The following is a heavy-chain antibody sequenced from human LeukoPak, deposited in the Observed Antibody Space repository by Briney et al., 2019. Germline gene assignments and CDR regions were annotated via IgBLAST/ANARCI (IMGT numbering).Heavy chain of an antibody. CDR1: GYTFTSYE. J-gene: IGHJ1*01. D-gene: IGHD2-15*01. V-gene: IGHV1-8*01. CDR3: ARGPPPYCSDDSCYSFLYFHH. CDR2: MNPNSGNT. Sequence: ASVKVSCKASGYTFTSYEINWVRQATGQGLEWMGWMNPNSGNTGYAQKFQGRVTMTRDTSISTAYLELTTLRSDDTAVYYCARGPPPYCSDDSCYSFLYFHHWGQGTLVTVSS.